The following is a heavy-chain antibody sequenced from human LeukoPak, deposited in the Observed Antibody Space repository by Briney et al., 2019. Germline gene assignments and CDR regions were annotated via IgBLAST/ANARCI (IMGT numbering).Heavy chain of an antibody. CDR3: ARYYAFWSGYPKYYFDY. Sequence: GGSLRLSCAASGFTFSSYSMNWVRQAPGKGLEWVSSISSSSSYIYYADSVKGRFTISRDNAKNSLYLQMNSLRAEDTAVYYCARYYAFWSGYPKYYFDYWGQGTLVTVSS. V-gene: IGHV3-21*01. CDR2: ISSSSSYI. J-gene: IGHJ4*02. D-gene: IGHD3-3*01. CDR1: GFTFSSYS.